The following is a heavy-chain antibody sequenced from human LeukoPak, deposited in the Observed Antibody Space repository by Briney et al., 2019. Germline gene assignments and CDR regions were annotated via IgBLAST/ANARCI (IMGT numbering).Heavy chain of an antibody. J-gene: IGHJ4*02. CDR1: GFTFSSSA. Sequence: RPGGSLRLSCAASGFTFSSSAMSWVRQAPGKGLEWVSAISNNGGYTYYADSVKGRFTTSRDNSKKMMYLQLSSLRAEDTAVYYCARGGPDPGENYYFDYWGQGTLVTVSS. CDR3: ARGGPDPGENYYFDY. CDR2: ISNNGGYT. V-gene: IGHV3-23*01. D-gene: IGHD3-10*01.